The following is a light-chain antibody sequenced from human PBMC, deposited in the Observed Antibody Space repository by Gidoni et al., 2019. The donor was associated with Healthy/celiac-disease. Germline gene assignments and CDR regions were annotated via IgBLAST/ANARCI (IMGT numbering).Light chain of an antibody. J-gene: IGKJ4*01. Sequence: DIQLTQSPSFLSASVGDRVTITCRASQDIGSHIAWYQQKPGKAPKLLIYYAFILQSGVPSRFSGSGSGTEFSLTISSLQPGDFATYYYQQANSHLALTFGGGTKVDI. CDR3: QQANSHLALT. CDR1: QDIGSH. CDR2: YAF. V-gene: IGKV1-9*01.